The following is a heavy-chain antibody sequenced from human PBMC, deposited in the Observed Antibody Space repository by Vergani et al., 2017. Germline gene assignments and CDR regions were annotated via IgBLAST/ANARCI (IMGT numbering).Heavy chain of an antibody. Sequence: QVQLQESGPGLVKPSQTLSLTCTVSGGSISSGGYYWSWIRQHPGNGLEWIGYIYYSGSTYYNPSLKSRVTISVDTSKNQFSLKLSSVTAAVTAVYYCARAEYYYGSGRHNWFDPWGQGTLVTVSS. D-gene: IGHD3-10*01. J-gene: IGHJ5*02. CDR2: IYYSGST. CDR3: ARAEYYYGSGRHNWFDP. V-gene: IGHV4-31*03. CDR1: GGSISSGGYY.